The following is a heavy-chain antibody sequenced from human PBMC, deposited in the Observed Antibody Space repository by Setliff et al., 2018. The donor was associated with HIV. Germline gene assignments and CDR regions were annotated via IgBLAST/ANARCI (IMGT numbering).Heavy chain of an antibody. CDR3: ARSPRYSNYYFLY. J-gene: IGHJ4*02. V-gene: IGHV1-69*10. Sequence: SVKVSCKASGGTFSSYAISWVRQAPGQGLGWMGGIIPILGIANYAQKFQGRVTITADKSTSTAYMELSRLRSDDTAVYYCARSPRYSNYYFLYWGQGTLVTVSS. CDR2: IIPILGIA. CDR1: GGTFSSYA. D-gene: IGHD6-13*01.